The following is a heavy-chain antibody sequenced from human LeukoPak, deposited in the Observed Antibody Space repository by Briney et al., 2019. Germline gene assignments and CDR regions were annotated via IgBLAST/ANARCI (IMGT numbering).Heavy chain of an antibody. D-gene: IGHD6-13*01. Sequence: GGSLRLSCAASGFTFSDYYMSWIRQAPGKGLEWASYISSSGSTIYYADSVKGRFTISRDNAKNSLYLQMNSLRAEDTAVYYCEGSSWWYYYYYMDVWGKGTKVTASS. J-gene: IGHJ6*03. CDR1: GFTFSDYY. CDR3: EGSSWWYYYYYMDV. V-gene: IGHV3-11*04. CDR2: ISSSGSTI.